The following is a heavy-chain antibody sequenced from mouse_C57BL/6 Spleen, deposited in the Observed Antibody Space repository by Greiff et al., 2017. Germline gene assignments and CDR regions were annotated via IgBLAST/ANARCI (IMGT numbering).Heavy chain of an antibody. CDR2: ISYDGSN. CDR1: GYSITSGYY. J-gene: IGHJ4*01. D-gene: IGHD2-2*01. V-gene: IGHV3-6*01. CDR3: ARDGYDLYAMDY. Sequence: EVKLVESGPGLVKPSQSLSLTCSATGYSITSGYYWNWIRQFPGNKLEWMGYISYDGSNNYNPSLKNRISITRDTSKNQFFLKLNSVTTEDTATYYCARDGYDLYAMDYWGQGTSVTVSS.